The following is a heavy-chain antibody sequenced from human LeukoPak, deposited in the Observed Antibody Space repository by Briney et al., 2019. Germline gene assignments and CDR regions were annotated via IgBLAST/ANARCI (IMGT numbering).Heavy chain of an antibody. CDR1: GFTFSSYA. V-gene: IGHV3-23*01. CDR2: ISGSGGST. CDR3: AKAPAPHYYDSSAQGVDY. D-gene: IGHD3-22*01. J-gene: IGHJ4*02. Sequence: GGALRLSCAASGFTFSSYAMSWVRQAPGKGLEGVSAISGSGGSTYYADSVKGRFTISRDNSKNTLYLQMNSLRAEDTAVYYCAKAPAPHYYDSSAQGVDYWGQGTLVTVSS.